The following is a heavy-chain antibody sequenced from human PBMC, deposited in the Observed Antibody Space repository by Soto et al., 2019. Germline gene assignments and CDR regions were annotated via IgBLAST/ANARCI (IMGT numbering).Heavy chain of an antibody. CDR1: GDSVSSNSAA. Sequence: SQTLSLTCAISGDSVSSNSAAWNWIRQPPSRGLEWLGRTYYRSKWYNDYAVSVKSRITINPDTSKNQFSLQLNSVTPEDTAVYYCARVAVSSGYSYYYYGMDVWGQGTTVTVSS. V-gene: IGHV6-1*01. CDR3: ARVAVSSGYSYYYYGMDV. D-gene: IGHD3-22*01. CDR2: TYYRSKWYN. J-gene: IGHJ6*02.